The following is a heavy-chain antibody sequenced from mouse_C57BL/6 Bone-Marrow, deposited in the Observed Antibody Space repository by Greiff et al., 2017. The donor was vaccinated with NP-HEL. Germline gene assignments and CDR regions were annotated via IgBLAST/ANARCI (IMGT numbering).Heavy chain of an antibody. CDR2: ISYSGST. CDR3: ARVGTGEFDV. J-gene: IGHJ1*03. Sequence: EVQLQQSGPGMVKPSQSLSLTCTVTGYSITSGYDWHWIRHFPGNNLEWMGYISYSGSTNYNPSLKSRISITHDTSKNHFFLKLNAVTTEDTATYYCARVGTGEFDVWGTGTTVTVSS. V-gene: IGHV3-1*01. D-gene: IGHD4-1*01. CDR1: GYSITSGYD.